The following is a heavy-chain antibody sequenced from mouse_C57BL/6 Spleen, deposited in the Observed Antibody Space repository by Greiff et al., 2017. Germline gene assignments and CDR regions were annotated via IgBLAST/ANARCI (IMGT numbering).Heavy chain of an antibody. Sequence: QVQLQQPGAELVKPGASVKLSCKASGYTFTSYWMQWVKQRPGQGLEWIGEIDPSDSYTNYNQKFKGKATLTVDTSSSTAYMQLSSLTSEDSAVYYCARRGDYDYYYDYWGQGTTLTVSS. J-gene: IGHJ2*01. CDR2: IDPSDSYT. D-gene: IGHD1-1*01. V-gene: IGHV1-50*01. CDR3: ARRGDYDYYYDY. CDR1: GYTFTSYW.